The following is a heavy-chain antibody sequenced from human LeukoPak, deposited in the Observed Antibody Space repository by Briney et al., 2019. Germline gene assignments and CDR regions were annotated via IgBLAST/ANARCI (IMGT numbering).Heavy chain of an antibody. Sequence: ASVKVSCKASGYTFTGYYMHWVRQAPGQGLEWMGWINPNSGGTNYAQKFQGRVTMTRDTSISTAYMELSRLRSDDTAVYHCARGAYDSSAYWAFDTWGQGTMVTVSS. CDR1: GYTFTGYY. CDR3: ARGAYDSSAYWAFDT. CDR2: INPNSGGT. D-gene: IGHD3-22*01. V-gene: IGHV1-2*02. J-gene: IGHJ3*02.